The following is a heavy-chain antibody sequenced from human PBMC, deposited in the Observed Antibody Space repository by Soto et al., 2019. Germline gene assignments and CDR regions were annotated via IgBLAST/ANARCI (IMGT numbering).Heavy chain of an antibody. J-gene: IGHJ2*01. CDR3: ARGGSLYWYFDL. CDR1: GYTFTNYA. CDR2: INAGNGNT. V-gene: IGHV1-3*01. D-gene: IGHD1-26*01. Sequence: GASVKVSCKASGYTFTNYAMHWVRQAPGQRLEWMGWINAGNGNTKYSQKFQGRVTITRDTSASTAYMKLNSLRSEDTAVYYCARGGSLYWYFDLWGRGTLVTV.